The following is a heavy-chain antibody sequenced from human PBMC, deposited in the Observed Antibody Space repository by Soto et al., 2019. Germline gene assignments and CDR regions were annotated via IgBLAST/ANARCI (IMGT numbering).Heavy chain of an antibody. Sequence: QVQLQESGPGLVKPSWTLSLTCAVSGGSISSSHWWTWVRQSPGKGLDYIGEISHSGTSNSNPSLTSRVTLSVDKSKIPFSLTLTALTAADTGVDYCARVVLTITRGAFDAWGQGTLVIVSS. V-gene: IGHV4-4*02. CDR3: ARVVLTITRGAFDA. J-gene: IGHJ3*01. CDR2: ISHSGTS. D-gene: IGHD3-9*01. CDR1: GGSISSSHW.